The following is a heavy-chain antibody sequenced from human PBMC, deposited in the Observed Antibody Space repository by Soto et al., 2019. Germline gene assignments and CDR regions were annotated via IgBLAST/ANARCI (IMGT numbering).Heavy chain of an antibody. V-gene: IGHV1-2*02. J-gene: IGHJ4*02. Sequence: QVQLVQSVAEVKKPGASVNVSCKASGYTFTVYYMHWVRQAPGQKLEWMGWINPKSGGTRYPQKFQGRVTMTWDTSISTAYMALTRLRSDDTAVYYCARDLAKGGGSAGFDYWGQGTLVTVSS. CDR1: GYTFTVYY. CDR3: ARDLAKGGGSAGFDY. CDR2: INPKSGGT. D-gene: IGHD1-26*01.